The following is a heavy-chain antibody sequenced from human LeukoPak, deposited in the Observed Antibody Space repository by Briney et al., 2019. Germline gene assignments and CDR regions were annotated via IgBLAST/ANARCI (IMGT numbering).Heavy chain of an antibody. D-gene: IGHD6-6*01. J-gene: IGHJ4*02. CDR1: GFTVSSNY. Sequence: PGGSLRLSCAASGFTVSSNYMSWVRQAPGKGLEWVSVIYSGGSTYYADSVKGRFTISRDNSKNTLYLQMNSLRAEDTAVYYCAKSSELIAARFDYWGQGTLVTVSS. CDR2: IYSGGST. CDR3: AKSSELIAARFDY. V-gene: IGHV3-66*01.